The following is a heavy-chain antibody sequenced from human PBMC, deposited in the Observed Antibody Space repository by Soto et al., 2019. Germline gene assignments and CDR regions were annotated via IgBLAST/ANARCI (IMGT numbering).Heavy chain of an antibody. D-gene: IGHD6-19*01. J-gene: IGHJ4*02. CDR1: GYTFTSYT. CDR2: FNTGNGNT. Sequence: QVQLVQSGAEVKKPGASVKVSCKASGYTFTSYTMHWVRQAPGQRLEWMGWFNTGNGNTKYSQKFQGRVTITRDTSASTVYMELSSLRSEDTAVYYCAREGLAVAANDYWGQGTLVTVSS. CDR3: AREGLAVAANDY. V-gene: IGHV1-3*04.